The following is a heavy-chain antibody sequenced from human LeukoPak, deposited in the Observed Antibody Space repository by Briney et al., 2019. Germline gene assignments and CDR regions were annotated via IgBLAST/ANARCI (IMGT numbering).Heavy chain of an antibody. J-gene: IGHJ4*02. V-gene: IGHV3-23*01. Sequence: PGGSLRLSCAASGFTFSSYAMSWVRQAPGKGLEWVSAISGSGGSTYYADSVKGRFTISRDNSKNTLYLQMNSLRAEDTAVYYCARKHCSSTSRYLDYWGQGTLVTVSS. CDR2: ISGSGGST. D-gene: IGHD2-2*01. CDR3: ARKHCSSTSRYLDY. CDR1: GFTFSSYA.